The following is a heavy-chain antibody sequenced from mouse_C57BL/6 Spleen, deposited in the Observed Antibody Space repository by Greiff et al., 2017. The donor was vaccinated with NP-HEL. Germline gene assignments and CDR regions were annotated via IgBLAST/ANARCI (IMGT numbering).Heavy chain of an antibody. CDR3: ARDPYDSYFDY. J-gene: IGHJ2*01. V-gene: IGHV1-75*01. D-gene: IGHD2-4*01. CDR2: IFPGSVST. Sequence: QVQLQQSGPELVKPGASVKISCKASSYTFPASYIHWVQQSPCPLLSFLCWIFPGSVSTYYNEKFKGKATLTVDKSSSTAYMLLSSLTSEDSAVYFCARDPYDSYFDYWGQGTTLTVSS. CDR1: SYTFPASY.